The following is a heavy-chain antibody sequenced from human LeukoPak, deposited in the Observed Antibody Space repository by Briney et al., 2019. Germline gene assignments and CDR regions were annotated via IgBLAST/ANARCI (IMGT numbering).Heavy chain of an antibody. CDR3: AGDWQQLVLSGWFDP. J-gene: IGHJ5*02. D-gene: IGHD6-13*01. V-gene: IGHV1-18*01. Sequence: ASVKVSCKASGYTLTSYGISWVRQAPGQGREWMGWISAYNGNTNYAQKLQGRVTMTTDTSTSTAYMELRSLRSDDTAVYYCAGDWQQLVLSGWFDPWGQGTLVTVSS. CDR1: GYTLTSYG. CDR2: ISAYNGNT.